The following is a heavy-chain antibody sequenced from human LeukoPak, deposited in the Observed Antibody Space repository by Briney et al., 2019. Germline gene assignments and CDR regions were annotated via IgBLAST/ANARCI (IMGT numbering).Heavy chain of an antibody. V-gene: IGHV3-33*01. CDR3: ARDSPVTAGPFDP. Sequence: PGGSLRLSCVASGITFSSFGVHWVRQAPGKGLEWVAFIWFDGSNEYYTDSVKGRFTISRDNSKKTLYLQMNSLRAEDTAVYYCARDSPVTAGPFDPWGQGTLVTVSS. CDR2: IWFDGSNE. D-gene: IGHD4-11*01. J-gene: IGHJ5*02. CDR1: GITFSSFG.